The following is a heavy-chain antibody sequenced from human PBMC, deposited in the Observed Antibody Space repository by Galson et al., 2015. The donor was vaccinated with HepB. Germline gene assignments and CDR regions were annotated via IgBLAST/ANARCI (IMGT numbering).Heavy chain of an antibody. CDR3: ARDVQQLSAFDI. J-gene: IGHJ3*02. V-gene: IGHV6-1*01. D-gene: IGHD6-13*01. CDR1: GDRVPSNSAA. CDR2: TYYRSKWYN. Sequence: CAISGDRVPSNSAAWNWLRQSPSSGLEWLGRTYYRSKWYNDYAVSVKSRITINPDTSKNQFSLQLSSVTPEDTAVYYCARDVQQLSAFDIWGQVTMVTVSS.